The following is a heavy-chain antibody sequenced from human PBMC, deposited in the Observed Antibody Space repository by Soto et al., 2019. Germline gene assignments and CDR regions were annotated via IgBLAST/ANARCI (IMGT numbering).Heavy chain of an antibody. V-gene: IGHV1-18*01. D-gene: IGHD3-16*01. CDR2: ISGYNGRT. Sequence: QVQLVQSGAEVKKPGASVKVSCKASGYTFSTDGISWVRQAPGQGLEWMGWISGYNGRTKNAQKFQGRVTMTTDTSTSTAYMELRRLTSDDTAVYYCAKDGGQTVVDSWGQGTLVTVSS. CDR3: AKDGGQTVVDS. J-gene: IGHJ5*01. CDR1: GYTFSTDG.